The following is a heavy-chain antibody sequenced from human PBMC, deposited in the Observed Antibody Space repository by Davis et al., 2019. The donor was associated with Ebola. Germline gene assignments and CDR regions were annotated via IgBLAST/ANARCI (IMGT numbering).Heavy chain of an antibody. CDR1: GFTFSSYA. Sequence: GESLKISCAASGFTFSSYAMSWVRQAPGKGLEWVANIKQDGSEIYYVDSVKGRFTISRDNAKNSVYLQMNSLRAEDTAVYYCGRGAWLAFRGQGTLVTVSS. CDR2: IKQDGSEI. D-gene: IGHD5-18*01. J-gene: IGHJ4*02. CDR3: GRGAWLAF. V-gene: IGHV3-7*04.